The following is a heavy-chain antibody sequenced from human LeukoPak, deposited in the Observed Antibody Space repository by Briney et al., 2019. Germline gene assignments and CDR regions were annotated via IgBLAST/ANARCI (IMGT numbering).Heavy chain of an antibody. V-gene: IGHV4-34*01. Sequence: PSETLSLTCAVSGGSFSGYYWTWIRQPPGKVLGWIGEIKHSGNTNYNPSLKSRVTISVDTSKNEFSLKLSSVTAAVTAVYYCARHGTRYYYYYMDVWGKGTTVTISS. CDR1: GGSFSGYY. CDR2: IKHSGNT. CDR3: ARHGTRYYYYYMDV. D-gene: IGHD1-26*01. J-gene: IGHJ6*03.